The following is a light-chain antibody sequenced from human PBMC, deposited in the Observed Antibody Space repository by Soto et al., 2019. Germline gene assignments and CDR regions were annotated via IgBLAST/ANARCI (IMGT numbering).Light chain of an antibody. CDR2: DVS. CDR1: SSDVGTYNY. Sequence: QSALTQPRSVSGPPGQSVSISCSGTSSDVGTYNYVSWYQQHPGKAPKHMIYDVSKRPSGVPDRFSGSKSGNTASLTISGLQAEDEADYYCCSYAGGYTHAVFGGGTKVTVL. J-gene: IGLJ2*01. V-gene: IGLV2-11*01. CDR3: CSYAGGYTHAV.